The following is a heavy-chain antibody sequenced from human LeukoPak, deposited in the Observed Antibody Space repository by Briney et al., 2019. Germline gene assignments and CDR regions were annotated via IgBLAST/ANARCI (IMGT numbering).Heavy chain of an antibody. CDR3: AIPLKGLSPHAFDI. CDR2: IYYSVST. V-gene: IGHV4-59*01. CDR1: GGSISSYY. D-gene: IGHD3-16*01. Sequence: SETLSLTCTVSGGSISSYYWSWIRQPPGKGLEWVGYIYYSVSTNYNPSLKSRVTISVDTSKNQFSLKLSSVTAAHTAVYYCAIPLKGLSPHAFDIWGQGTMVTVSS. J-gene: IGHJ3*02.